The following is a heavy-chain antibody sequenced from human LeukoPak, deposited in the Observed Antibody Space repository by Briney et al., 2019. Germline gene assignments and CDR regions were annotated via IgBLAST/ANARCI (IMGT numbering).Heavy chain of an antibody. Sequence: ASVKVSCKASGYTFTSYGISWVRQAPRQGLEWMGWISAYNGNTNYAQKLQGRVTMTTDTSTSTAYMELRSLRSDDTAVYYCARGTRYYSYYYMDVWGKGTTVTVSS. CDR2: ISAYNGNT. CDR3: ARGTRYYSYYYMDV. J-gene: IGHJ6*03. CDR1: GYTFTSYG. V-gene: IGHV1-18*01.